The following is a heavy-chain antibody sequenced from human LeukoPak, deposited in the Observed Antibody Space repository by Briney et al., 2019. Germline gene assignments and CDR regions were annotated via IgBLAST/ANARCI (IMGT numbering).Heavy chain of an antibody. CDR3: ARERFWSGYYWLEP. Sequence: SETLSLTCAVYGDSFSGYYWSWIRQPPGKGLEWIGEINHSGSTNYSPSLKSRVTIAVDTSKDQFSLKLSSVTAADTAVYYCARERFWSGYYWLEPWGQGTLVTVSS. V-gene: IGHV4-34*01. CDR2: INHSGST. J-gene: IGHJ5*02. CDR1: GDSFSGYY. D-gene: IGHD3-3*01.